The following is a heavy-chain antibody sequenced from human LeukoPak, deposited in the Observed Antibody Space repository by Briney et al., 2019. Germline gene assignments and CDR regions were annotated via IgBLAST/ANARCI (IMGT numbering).Heavy chain of an antibody. V-gene: IGHV1-69*13. D-gene: IGHD6-19*01. CDR2: IIPIFGTA. CDR1: GGTFSSYA. CDR3: AVGLGYSSGWHFDY. J-gene: IGHJ4*02. Sequence: SVKVSCKASGGTFSSYAISWVRQAPGQGLEWMGGIIPIFGTANYAQKFQGRVTITADESTSTAYMELSSLRSGDTAVYYCAVGLGYSSGWHFDYWGQGTLVTVSS.